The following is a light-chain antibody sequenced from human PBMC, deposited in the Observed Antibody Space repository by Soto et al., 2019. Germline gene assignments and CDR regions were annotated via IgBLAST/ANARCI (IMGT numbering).Light chain of an antibody. J-gene: IGKJ2*01. Sequence: DIVMTQSPDSLAVSLGERATINCKSSQNLFYSSNDKNYLAWYQQKAGQPPKLLISWSSTRESGVPDRFSGSGSGTDSSLTISSLQAEDVAVYYCQQYYSTPYTFGQGTRVEIK. CDR3: QQYYSTPYT. CDR2: WSS. CDR1: QNLFYSSNDKNY. V-gene: IGKV4-1*01.